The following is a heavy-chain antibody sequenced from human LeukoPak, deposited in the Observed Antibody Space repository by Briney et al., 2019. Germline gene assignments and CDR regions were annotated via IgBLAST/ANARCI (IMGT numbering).Heavy chain of an antibody. CDR3: ARPDVRGAVAVAGAFDI. CDR1: GYSFTSYW. Sequence: GESLKISCKGSGYSFTSYWIGWVRQMPGKGLEWMGIIYPDDSDTRYSPSLQGQVTISADKSISTAYLQWSSLKASDTAMYYCARPDVRGAVAVAGAFDIWGQGTMVTVSS. D-gene: IGHD6-19*01. V-gene: IGHV5-51*01. CDR2: IYPDDSDT. J-gene: IGHJ3*02.